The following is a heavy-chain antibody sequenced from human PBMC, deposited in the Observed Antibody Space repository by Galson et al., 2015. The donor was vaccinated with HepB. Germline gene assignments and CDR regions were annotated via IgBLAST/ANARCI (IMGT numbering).Heavy chain of an antibody. J-gene: IGHJ4*02. V-gene: IGHV3-30*18. CDR3: AKDKSNWGITMVRGPMGYFDY. D-gene: IGHD3-10*01. CDR1: GFTFSSYG. CDR2: ISYDGSNK. Sequence: SLRLSCAASGFTFSSYGMHWVRQAPGKGLEWVAVISYDGSNKYYADSVKGRFTISRDNSKNTLYLQMNSLRAEDTAVYYCAKDKSNWGITMVRGPMGYFDYWGQGTLVTVSS.